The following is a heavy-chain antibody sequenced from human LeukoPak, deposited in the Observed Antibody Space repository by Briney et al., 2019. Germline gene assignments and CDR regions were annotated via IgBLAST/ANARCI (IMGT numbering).Heavy chain of an antibody. Sequence: GSLRLSCAASGFNFNIAWMSWVRQAPGEGLEWVGRIKSKGGGETTDYAAPVTGRFTISRDDSKNTVYLQMNSLKTEDAAVYYCTKVMALLHPAFDIWGQGTRVTVSS. CDR1: GFNFNIAW. J-gene: IGHJ3*02. D-gene: IGHD2-21*01. V-gene: IGHV3-15*01. CDR2: IKSKGGGETT. CDR3: TKVMALLHPAFDI.